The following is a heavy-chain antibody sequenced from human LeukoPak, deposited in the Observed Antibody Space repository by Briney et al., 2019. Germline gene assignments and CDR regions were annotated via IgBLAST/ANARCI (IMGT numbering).Heavy chain of an antibody. Sequence: PGGSLRLSCAASGFTFNNYAVSWVRQAPGKGLEWVSAIGDNGRDTKYADSVKGRFTISRDNAKNSLYLQMNSLRAEDTAVYYCATQWELHPAFWGQGTLVTVSS. CDR2: IGDNGRDT. D-gene: IGHD1-26*01. V-gene: IGHV3-23*01. CDR3: ATQWELHPAF. J-gene: IGHJ4*02. CDR1: GFTFNNYA.